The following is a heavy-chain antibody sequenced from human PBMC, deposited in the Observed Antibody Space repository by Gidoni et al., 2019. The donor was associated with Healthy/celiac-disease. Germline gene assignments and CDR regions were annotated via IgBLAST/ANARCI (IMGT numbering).Heavy chain of an antibody. J-gene: IGHJ5*02. CDR3: ANGGSCYFTCWFDP. V-gene: IGHV3-23*01. CDR2: ISGSGGST. D-gene: IGHD2-15*01. CDR1: GFTFSSYA. Sequence: EVQLLESGGGLVQPGGSLRLSCAASGFTFSSYAMSWVRQAPGKGLEWVSAISGSGGSTYYADSVKGRFTISRDNAKNTLYLQMNSLRAEDTAVYYCANGGSCYFTCWFDPWGQGTLVTVSS.